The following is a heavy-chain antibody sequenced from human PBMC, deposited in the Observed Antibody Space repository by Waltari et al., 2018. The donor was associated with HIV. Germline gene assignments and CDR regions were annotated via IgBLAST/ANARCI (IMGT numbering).Heavy chain of an antibody. Sequence: QVQLVDSGGGVVQPGGSLRLSCAASGFTFNSYAFHWVRQAPGKGLEWVAVISYDGRHIFYADSVRGRFTISRDNSKNTLYLQMNSLTPADTAVYYCARAYNWNIRSPGFCDFWGQGTLVTVSS. V-gene: IGHV3-30*04. J-gene: IGHJ4*02. CDR3: ARAYNWNIRSPGFCDF. CDR1: GFTFNSYA. D-gene: IGHD1-20*01. CDR2: ISYDGRHI.